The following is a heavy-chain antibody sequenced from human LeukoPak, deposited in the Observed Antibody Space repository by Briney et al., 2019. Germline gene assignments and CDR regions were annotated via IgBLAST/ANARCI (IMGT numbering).Heavy chain of an antibody. CDR3: ARDQSDYYGSGSYSEGSY. J-gene: IGHJ4*02. CDR2: IYSGGST. D-gene: IGHD3-10*01. V-gene: IGHV3-66*01. CDR1: GFNVSSNY. Sequence: PGGSLRLSCAVSGFNVSSNYLNWVRQAPGKGAEGVSVIYSGGSTYYADSVKGRFTISRDNAKNSLYLQMNALRDEDTAVYYCARDQSDYYGSGSYSEGSYWGQGTLVTVSS.